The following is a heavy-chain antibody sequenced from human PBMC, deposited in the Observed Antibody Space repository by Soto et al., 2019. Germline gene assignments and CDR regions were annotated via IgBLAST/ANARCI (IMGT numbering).Heavy chain of an antibody. V-gene: IGHV3-23*01. Sequence: RLSCAASGFTFSSYAMSWVRQAPGKGLEWVSAISGSGGSTYYADSVKGRFTIPRDNSKNTLYLQMNSLRAEDTAVYYCAKIISPAPYYGMDVWGQGTTVTVSS. CDR3: AKIISPAPYYGMDV. J-gene: IGHJ6*02. CDR1: GFTFSSYA. CDR2: ISGSGGST.